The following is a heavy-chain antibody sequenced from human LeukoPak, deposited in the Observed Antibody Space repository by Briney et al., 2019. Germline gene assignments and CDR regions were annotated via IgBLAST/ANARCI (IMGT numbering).Heavy chain of an antibody. CDR3: ARPFVTTDAFDI. CDR2: IYPIDSDT. CDR1: GYSFTTYW. J-gene: IGHJ3*02. D-gene: IGHD4-17*01. V-gene: IGHV5-51*01. Sequence: GESLKISCKTSGYSFTTYWIGWVRQMPGKGLEWMGIIYPIDSDTKYSPSFQGQVTISADKSISTAYLQWSSLKASDTAMYYCARPFVTTDAFDIWGQGTMVTVSS.